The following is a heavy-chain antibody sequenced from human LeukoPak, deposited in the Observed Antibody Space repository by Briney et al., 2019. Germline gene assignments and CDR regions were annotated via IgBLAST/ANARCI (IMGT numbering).Heavy chain of an antibody. CDR2: IYSDGNTT. CDR3: ARDQGSTSRGIDY. D-gene: IGHD2-2*01. V-gene: IGHV3-74*01. J-gene: IGHJ4*02. CDR1: GFTFSSYA. Sequence: GASLRLSCAASGFTFSSYAMSWVRQAPGKGLVWVSRIYSDGNTTNYADSVKGRFTISRDNAKNTLYLQMNSLRAEDTAVYYCARDQGSTSRGIDYWGQGTLVTVSS.